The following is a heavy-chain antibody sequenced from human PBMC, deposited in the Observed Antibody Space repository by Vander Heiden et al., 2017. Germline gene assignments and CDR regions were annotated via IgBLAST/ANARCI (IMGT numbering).Heavy chain of an antibody. CDR2: MNSDGSTT. V-gene: IGHV3-74*01. J-gene: IGHJ4*02. CDR1: DFTFSSSW. CDR3: ARAGFFRFDY. D-gene: IGHD3-3*01. Sequence: EVQLVESGGGLVQPGGSLRLSCVDSDFTFSSSWMHWVRQAPGTGLVWLSRMNSDGSTTDYADSVKGRFTISRDNAKNTLYLQMNGLRAEDTAVYYCARAGFFRFDYWGQGILVTVSS.